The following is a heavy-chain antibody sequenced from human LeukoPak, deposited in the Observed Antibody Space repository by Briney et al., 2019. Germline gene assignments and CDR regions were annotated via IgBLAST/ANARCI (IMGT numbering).Heavy chain of an antibody. D-gene: IGHD3-9*01. V-gene: IGHV1-2*06. CDR2: LDPNSGGT. CDR1: GYTFTGHA. CDR3: TRDLTISGPIGI. Sequence: ASVKVSCKASGYTFTGHAMHWVRQAPGQGLEWVGRLDPNSGGTNYAQDFQGRVTITRDTSINTAYMELSRLRSEDTAKYYCTRDLTISGPIGIWGQGTLVTVSA. J-gene: IGHJ4*02.